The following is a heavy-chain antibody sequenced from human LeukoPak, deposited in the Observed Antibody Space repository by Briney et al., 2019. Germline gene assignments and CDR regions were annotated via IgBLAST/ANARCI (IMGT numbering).Heavy chain of an antibody. CDR3: AKAYSGYDPPGMDV. J-gene: IGHJ6*02. V-gene: IGHV3-23*01. Sequence: GALLLSCAASGFTFSSYAMSWVRQAPGKGLVWVSAISGSGGSTYYADSVKGRFTISRDNSKNTLYLQMNSLRAEDTAVYYCAKAYSGYDPPGMDVWGQGTTVTVSS. CDR2: ISGSGGST. D-gene: IGHD5-12*01. CDR1: GFTFSSYA.